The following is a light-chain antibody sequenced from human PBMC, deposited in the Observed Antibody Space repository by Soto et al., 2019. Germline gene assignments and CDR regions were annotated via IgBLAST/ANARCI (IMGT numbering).Light chain of an antibody. V-gene: IGKV1-5*03. CDR2: ETS. J-gene: IGKJ1*01. CDR1: QSVNRW. Sequence: DIPMTPSPSTLSASVGDSVTTTFRASQSVNRWLAWYQQKPGKAPKLPIYETSSLESGVPSRFGGSGSGTEFTLTISSLQPDDFAIYYCQQYNSYSWTFGQGTKVDIK. CDR3: QQYNSYSWT.